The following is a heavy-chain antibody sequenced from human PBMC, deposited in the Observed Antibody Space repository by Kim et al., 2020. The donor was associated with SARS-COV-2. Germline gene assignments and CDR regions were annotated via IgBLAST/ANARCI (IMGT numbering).Heavy chain of an antibody. D-gene: IGHD5-12*01. V-gene: IGHV3-74*01. CDR3: ALYIVAHYGMDV. Sequence: GGSLRLSCAASGFAFSSYWMHWVRQAPGKGLVWVSRINSDGSSTNYADSVKGRFTIPRDNAKNMLYLQMNSLGAEDTAVYYCALYIVAHYGMDVWGQGTTVTVSS. J-gene: IGHJ6*02. CDR1: GFAFSSYW. CDR2: INSDGSST.